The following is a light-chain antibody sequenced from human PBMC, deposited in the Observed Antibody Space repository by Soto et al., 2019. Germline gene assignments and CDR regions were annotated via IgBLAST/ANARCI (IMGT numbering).Light chain of an antibody. V-gene: IGKV1-6*01. CDR3: LQDHNYPFT. Sequence: AIQMTQSPSSLSASVGDRVTITCRASQGIRNDLGWYQQKPGKAPNLLIFAASSSQSGVPSRFSGSGTCTDFTLTISSLQPEDFATYFCLQDHNYPFTFGQGTRVEIK. J-gene: IGKJ1*01. CDR2: AAS. CDR1: QGIRND.